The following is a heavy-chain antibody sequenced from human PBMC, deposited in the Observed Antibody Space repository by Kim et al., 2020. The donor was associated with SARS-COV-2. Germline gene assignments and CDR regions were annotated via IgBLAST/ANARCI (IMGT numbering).Heavy chain of an antibody. Sequence: GYIYYSGSTNYNPSLKSRVTISVDTSKNQFSLKLSSVTAADTAVYYCARDGGLTIFGVAANYYYYGMDVWGQGTTVTVSS. CDR2: IYYSGST. D-gene: IGHD3-3*01. V-gene: IGHV4-59*01. J-gene: IGHJ6*02. CDR3: ARDGGLTIFGVAANYYYYGMDV.